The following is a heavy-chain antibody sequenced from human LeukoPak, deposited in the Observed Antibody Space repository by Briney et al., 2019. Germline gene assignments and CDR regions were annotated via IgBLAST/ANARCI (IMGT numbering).Heavy chain of an antibody. Sequence: GGSLRLSCAASGFIFEDYTMHWVRQAPGKTLEWVSLISWDGTTYYADSVKGRFTISRDNSKNSLYLQMDTLRSEDTAFYYCVKDLSYESSGSVPDYWGQGTLVTVSS. CDR2: ISWDGTT. CDR3: VKDLSYESSGSVPDY. CDR1: GFIFEDYT. J-gene: IGHJ4*02. D-gene: IGHD3-22*01. V-gene: IGHV3-43*01.